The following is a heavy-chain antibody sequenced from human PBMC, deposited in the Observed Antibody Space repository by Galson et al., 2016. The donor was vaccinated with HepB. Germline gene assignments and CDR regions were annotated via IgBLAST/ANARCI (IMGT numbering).Heavy chain of an antibody. V-gene: IGHV4-59*01. CDR3: ARGPDYSSNWFPLLDYYGMDV. CDR1: GGSISNDY. Sequence: SETLSLTCTVSGGSISNDYWSWIRQPPGKGLEWIGYISYSGYTNCNPSLKSRVTISVDTSENQFSLKLSSVTAADTAVYYCARGPDYSSNWFPLLDYYGMDVWGQGTTVTVSS. CDR2: ISYSGYT. J-gene: IGHJ6*02. D-gene: IGHD6-13*01.